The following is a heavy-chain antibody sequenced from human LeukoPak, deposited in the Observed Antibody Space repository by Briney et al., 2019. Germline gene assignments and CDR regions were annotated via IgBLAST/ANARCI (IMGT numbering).Heavy chain of an antibody. CDR3: AKGYYDSSAQGWYFQH. CDR2: IWYDGSNK. D-gene: IGHD3-22*01. J-gene: IGHJ1*01. CDR1: GFTFSNYG. Sequence: PGGSLRLSCAASGFTFSNYGMHWVRQAPGKGLEWVAGIWYDGSNKDYADSVKGRFTISRDNSKNTLYLQMNSLRAEDTAVYYCAKGYYDSSAQGWYFQHLGQGTLVTVSS. V-gene: IGHV3-33*06.